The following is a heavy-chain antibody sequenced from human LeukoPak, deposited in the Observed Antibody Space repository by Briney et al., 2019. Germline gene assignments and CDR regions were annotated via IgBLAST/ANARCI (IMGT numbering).Heavy chain of an antibody. CDR3: ARRRVWFGELPPGAFDI. D-gene: IGHD3-10*01. CDR1: GNSISSGDNY. Sequence: SETLSLTCTVSGNSISSGDNYWSWIRQPAGKGLEWIGRIYTSGSTNYNPSLKSRVTISVDTSKNQFSLKLSSVTAADTAVYYCARRRVWFGELPPGAFDIWGQGTMVTVSS. V-gene: IGHV4-61*02. CDR2: IYTSGST. J-gene: IGHJ3*02.